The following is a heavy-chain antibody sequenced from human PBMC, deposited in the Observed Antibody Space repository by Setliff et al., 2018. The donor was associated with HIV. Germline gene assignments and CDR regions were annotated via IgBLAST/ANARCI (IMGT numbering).Heavy chain of an antibody. J-gene: IGHJ4*02. CDR3: AKTQTVITVYGPFDS. CDR2: ISSSGTTI. CDR1: GFNFRGYN. V-gene: IGHV3-21*04. Sequence: GGSLRLSCAVSGFNFRGYNMNWVRQAPGKGLEWVSSISSSGTTIYYADSVKGRFTISRDNAKNSLYLQMNSLRAEDTAMYYCAKTQTVITVYGPFDSWGQGTPVTVSS. D-gene: IGHD4-4*01.